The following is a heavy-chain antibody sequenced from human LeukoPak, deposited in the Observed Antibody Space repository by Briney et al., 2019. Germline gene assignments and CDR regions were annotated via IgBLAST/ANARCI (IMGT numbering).Heavy chain of an antibody. CDR2: INPSGGST. CDR1: GYTFTSYY. J-gene: IGHJ4*02. V-gene: IGHV1-46*01. Sequence: GASVKVSCKASGYTFTSYYMHWVRQAPGQGLEWMGIINPSGGSTSYAQKFQGRVTMTRDTSTSTVYMELSSLRSEVTAVYYCASEDSSGYYSVGYWGQGTLVTVSS. D-gene: IGHD3-22*01. CDR3: ASEDSSGYYSVGY.